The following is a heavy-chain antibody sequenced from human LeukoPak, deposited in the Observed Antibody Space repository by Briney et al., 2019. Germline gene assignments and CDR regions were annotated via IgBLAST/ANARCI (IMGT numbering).Heavy chain of an antibody. CDR1: GGSISSYY. CDR3: ARDRRSRGVRGVGENWFDP. V-gene: IGHV4-4*07. Sequence: PSETLSLTCTVSGGSISSYYWSWIRQPAGKGLEWIGRIYTSGSTNYNPSLKSRVTMSVDTSKNQFSLKLGSVTAADTAVYYCARDRRSRGVRGVGENWFDPWGQGTLVTVSS. D-gene: IGHD3-10*01. CDR2: IYTSGST. J-gene: IGHJ5*02.